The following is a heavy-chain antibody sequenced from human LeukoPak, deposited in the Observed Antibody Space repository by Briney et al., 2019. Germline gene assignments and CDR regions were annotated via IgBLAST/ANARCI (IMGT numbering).Heavy chain of an antibody. V-gene: IGHV4-31*03. Sequence: PSETLSLTCTVSGGSISSGGYYWSWIRQHPGKGLEWIGYIYYSGSTYCNPSLKSRVTISVDTSKNQFSLKLSSVTAADTAVYYCARSSGPNMITGHDYWGQGTLVTVSS. CDR3: ARSSGPNMITGHDY. CDR1: GGSISSGGYY. CDR2: IYYSGST. D-gene: IGHD3-16*01. J-gene: IGHJ4*02.